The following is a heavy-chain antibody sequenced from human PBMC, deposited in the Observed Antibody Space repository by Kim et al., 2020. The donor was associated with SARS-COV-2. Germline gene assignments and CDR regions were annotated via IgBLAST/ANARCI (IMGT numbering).Heavy chain of an antibody. CDR3: AREVNIVVVPAGGFGWFDP. Sequence: SRVTISVDTSKNQFSLKLSSVTAADTAVYYCAREVNIVVVPAGGFGWFDPWGQGTLVTVSS. J-gene: IGHJ5*02. V-gene: IGHV4-39*07. D-gene: IGHD2-2*01.